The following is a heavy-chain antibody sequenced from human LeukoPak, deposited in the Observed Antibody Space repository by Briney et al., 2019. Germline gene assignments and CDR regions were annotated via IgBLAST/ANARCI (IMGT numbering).Heavy chain of an antibody. Sequence: SETLSLTCTGSGCSISGYYLRWLRQPPGKGLEGVGYSYHSGSSNYNPSLTSRFTISVNASQNQFSLELSSVTAADTAVYYCARQGGMVASGSYYYGMDVWGQGTTVTVSS. CDR1: GCSISGYY. CDR3: ARQGGMVASGSYYYGMDV. D-gene: IGHD1-26*01. J-gene: IGHJ6*02. V-gene: IGHV4-59*08. CDR2: SYHSGSS.